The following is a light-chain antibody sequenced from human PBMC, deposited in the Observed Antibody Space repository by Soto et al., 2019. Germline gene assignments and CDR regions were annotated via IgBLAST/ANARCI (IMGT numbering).Light chain of an antibody. CDR3: QTWGTGIQV. CDR1: GGHSSYA. V-gene: IGLV4-69*01. CDR2: LNSDGSH. J-gene: IGLJ2*01. Sequence: QPVLTQSPSASASLGASVKLTCTLSGGHSSYAIAWHQQQPEKGPRYLMKLNSDGSHSQGDGIPDRFSGSSSGAERYLTISSLQSEDEADYYCQTWGTGIQVFGGGTKLTVL.